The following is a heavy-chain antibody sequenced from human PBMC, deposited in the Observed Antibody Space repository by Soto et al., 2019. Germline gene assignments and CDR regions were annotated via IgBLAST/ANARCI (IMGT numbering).Heavy chain of an antibody. V-gene: IGHV4-4*02. D-gene: IGHD2-15*01. J-gene: IGHJ5*02. CDR1: GVTISSSNW. Sequence: AETLSLTCAASGVTISSSNWWSGGRRPPGELLEWIGEIYHSGSTNYNPSLKSRVTISGDKSKNQFSLKLSTVTAADTAVYYCARASYVAAWFDPWGQGTLVTVSS. CDR2: IYHSGST. CDR3: ARASYVAAWFDP.